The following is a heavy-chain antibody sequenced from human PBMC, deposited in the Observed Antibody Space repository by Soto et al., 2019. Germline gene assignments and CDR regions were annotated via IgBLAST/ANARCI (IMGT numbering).Heavy chain of an antibody. J-gene: IGHJ5*02. CDR3: ARGYNDFWSGYFTWFDP. CDR1: GGSISSGGYS. D-gene: IGHD3-3*01. CDR2: IFHSGST. V-gene: IGHV4-30-2*01. Sequence: SETLSLTCAVSGGSISSGGYSWSWLRQPPGKGLEWIGYIFHSGSTYYNPSLKSRVTISVDGSKNHFSLKLSSVTAADTAVYYCARGYNDFWSGYFTWFDPWGQGTLVTVSS.